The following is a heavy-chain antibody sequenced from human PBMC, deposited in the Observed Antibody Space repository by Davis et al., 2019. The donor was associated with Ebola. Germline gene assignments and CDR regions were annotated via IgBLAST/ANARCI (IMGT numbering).Heavy chain of an antibody. V-gene: IGHV4-61*01. D-gene: IGHD4-11*01. CDR3: ARVRYSNHDY. CDR1: GGSVSSGSYY. CDR2: IYYSGST. J-gene: IGHJ4*02. Sequence: MPGGSLRLSCTVSGGSVSSGSYYWSWIRQPPGKGLEWIGYIYYSGSTNYNPSLKSRVTISVDTSKNQFSLKLSSVTAADTAVYYCARVRYSNHDYWGQGTLVTVSS.